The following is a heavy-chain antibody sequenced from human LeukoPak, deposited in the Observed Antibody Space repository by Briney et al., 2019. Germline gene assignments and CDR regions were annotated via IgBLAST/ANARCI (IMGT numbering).Heavy chain of an antibody. V-gene: IGHV3-33*01. CDR3: ACSEGWFDP. CDR1: GFTFSSYG. D-gene: IGHD2-8*01. J-gene: IGHJ5*02. Sequence: QSGGSLRLSCAASGFTFSSYGMHWVRQAPGKGLEWVAVIWYDGSNKYYADSVKGRFTISRDNSKNTLYLQMNSLRAEDTAVYYCACSEGWFDPWGQGTLVTVSS. CDR2: IWYDGSNK.